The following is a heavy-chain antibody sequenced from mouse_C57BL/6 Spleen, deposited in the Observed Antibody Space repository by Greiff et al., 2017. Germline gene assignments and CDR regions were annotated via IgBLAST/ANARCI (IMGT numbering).Heavy chain of an antibody. V-gene: IGHV1-54*01. CDR1: GYAFTNSW. CDR3: ARGAMVRGFDY. CDR2: INPGRGGT. J-gene: IGHJ2*01. D-gene: IGHD2-1*01. Sequence: FQLQQSGPELLRPGTSVKVSSKASGYAFTNSWIGWVKQRPGQGLGWIGVINPGRGGTNYNEKFKGKATLTADKSSSTAYMQLSSLTSEDSAVYFCARGAMVRGFDYWGQGTTLTVSS.